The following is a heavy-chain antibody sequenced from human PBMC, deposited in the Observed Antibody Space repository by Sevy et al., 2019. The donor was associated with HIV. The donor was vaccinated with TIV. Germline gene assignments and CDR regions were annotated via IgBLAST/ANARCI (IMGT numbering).Heavy chain of an antibody. V-gene: IGHV3-49*03. CDR2: IRSKAYGGTT. D-gene: IGHD2-2*02. CDR1: GFTFGDYA. J-gene: IGHJ3*02. CDR3: TRDPSYCSSTSCYMIDDAFDI. Sequence: GGSLRLSCTASGFTFGDYAMSWFRQAPGKGLEWVGFIRSKAYGGTTEYAASVKGRFTISRDDSKSIAYLQMNSLKTEDTAVYYSTRDPSYCSSTSCYMIDDAFDIWGQGTMVTVSS.